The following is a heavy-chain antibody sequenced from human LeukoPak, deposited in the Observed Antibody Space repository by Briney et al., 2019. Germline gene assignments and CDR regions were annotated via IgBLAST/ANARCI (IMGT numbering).Heavy chain of an antibody. J-gene: IGHJ4*02. CDR1: GGSVSSGSYY. CDR2: IYYSGNT. V-gene: IGHV4-61*01. CDR3: AGGGEYSSSWYGIDY. Sequence: SETLSLTCTVSGGSVSSGSYYWSWIRQPPGKGLEWIGYIYYSGNTNYNPSLKSRVTISVDTSKNQFSLKLSSVTAADTAVYYCAGGGEYSSSWYGIDYWGQGTLVTVSS. D-gene: IGHD6-13*01.